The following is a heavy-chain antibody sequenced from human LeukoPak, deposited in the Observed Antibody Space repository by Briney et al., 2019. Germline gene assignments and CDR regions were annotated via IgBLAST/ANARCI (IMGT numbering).Heavy chain of an antibody. V-gene: IGHV3-7*01. CDR1: GFTFSSYW. CDR2: IKQDGSEK. CDR3: ARDPSNTMVRGSYYFDY. D-gene: IGHD3-10*01. J-gene: IGHJ4*02. Sequence: GGSLRLSCAASGFTFSSYWMSWVRQAPGKGLEWVANIKQDGSEKYYVDSVKGRFTISRDNAKNSLYLQMNSLRAEDTAVYYCARDPSNTMVRGSYYFDYWGQGTLVTVSS.